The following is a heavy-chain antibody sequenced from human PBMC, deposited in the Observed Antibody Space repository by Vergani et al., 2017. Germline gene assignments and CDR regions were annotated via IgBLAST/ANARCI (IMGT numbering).Heavy chain of an antibody. CDR2: IRYDGSNK. D-gene: IGHD3-3*01. Sequence: QVQLVESGGGVVQPGGSLRLSCAASGFTFSSYGMHWVRQAPGKGLEWVAFIRYDGSNKYYADSVKGRFTISRDNSKNTLYLQMNSLRAEDTAVYYCARGDYDFWSGTDYWGQGTLVTVSS. J-gene: IGHJ4*02. CDR3: ARGDYDFWSGTDY. V-gene: IGHV3-30*02. CDR1: GFTFSSYG.